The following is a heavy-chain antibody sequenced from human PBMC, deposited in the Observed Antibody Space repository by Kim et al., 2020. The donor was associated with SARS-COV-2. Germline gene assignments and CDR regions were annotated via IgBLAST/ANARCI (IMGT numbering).Heavy chain of an antibody. D-gene: IGHD3-9*01. Sequence: GGSLRLSCAASGFTFSSYGMHWVRQAPGKGLEWVAVISYDGSNKYYADSVKGRFTISRDNSKNTLYLQMNSLRAEDTAVYYCAKGLSKYYDILTGYYPHFDYWGQGTLVTVSS. CDR2: ISYDGSNK. J-gene: IGHJ4*02. CDR3: AKGLSKYYDILTGYYPHFDY. CDR1: GFTFSSYG. V-gene: IGHV3-30*18.